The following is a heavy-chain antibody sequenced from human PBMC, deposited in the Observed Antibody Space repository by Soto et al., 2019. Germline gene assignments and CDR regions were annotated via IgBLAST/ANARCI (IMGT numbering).Heavy chain of an antibody. CDR3: ARTAAGGKNYYYYGMDV. V-gene: IGHV5-51*01. CDR1: GYSFTSYW. CDR2: IYPGDSDT. D-gene: IGHD6-13*01. Sequence: LGESLKISCKGSGYSFTSYWIGWVRQMPGKGLESMGIIYPGDSDTRYSPSFQGQVTISADKSISTAYLQWSSLKASDTAMYYCARTAAGGKNYYYYGMDVWGQGTTVTVSS. J-gene: IGHJ6*02.